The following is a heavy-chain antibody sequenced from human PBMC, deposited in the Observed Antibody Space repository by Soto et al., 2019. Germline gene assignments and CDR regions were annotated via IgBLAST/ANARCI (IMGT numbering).Heavy chain of an antibody. CDR1: GGSISSGGYY. CDR3: ARELTSSDNIITFGGVIGGWFDP. CDR2: IYYSGST. V-gene: IGHV4-31*03. D-gene: IGHD3-16*01. Sequence: SETLSLTCTVSGGSISSGGYYWSWIRQHPGKGLEWIGYIYYSGSTYYNPSLKSRVTISVDTSKNQFSLKLSSVTAADTAVYYCARELTSSDNIITFGGVIGGWFDPWGQGTLVT. J-gene: IGHJ5*02.